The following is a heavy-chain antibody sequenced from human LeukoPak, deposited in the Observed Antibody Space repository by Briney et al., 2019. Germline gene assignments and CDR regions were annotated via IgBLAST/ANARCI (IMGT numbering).Heavy chain of an antibody. CDR3: ALYSSGWNFDY. Sequence: GASVKVSCKASGYTFTSYGINWVRQAPGQGLEWMGWVSAYNGHTNYAQKLQGRVTMTTETSTNTAYMELRSLRSDDTAVYYCALYSSGWNFDYWGQGTLVTVSS. D-gene: IGHD6-19*01. CDR1: GYTFTSYG. CDR2: VSAYNGHT. V-gene: IGHV1-18*01. J-gene: IGHJ4*02.